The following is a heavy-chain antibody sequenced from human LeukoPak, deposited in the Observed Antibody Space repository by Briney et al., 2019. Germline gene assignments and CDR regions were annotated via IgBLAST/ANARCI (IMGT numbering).Heavy chain of an antibody. J-gene: IGHJ4*02. Sequence: ASVKVSCKASGYTITSYDINWVRQATGQGLEWMGWMNPNSGNTGYAQKFQGRVTMTRNTSISTAYMELSSLRSEDTAVYYCARGPLGSSGWYVPAPAHYWGQGTLVTVSS. CDR1: GYTITSYD. CDR2: MNPNSGNT. D-gene: IGHD6-19*01. V-gene: IGHV1-8*01. CDR3: ARGPLGSSGWYVPAPAHY.